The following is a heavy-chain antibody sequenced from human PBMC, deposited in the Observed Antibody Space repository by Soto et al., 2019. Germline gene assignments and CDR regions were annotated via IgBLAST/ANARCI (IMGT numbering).Heavy chain of an antibody. Sequence: PSETLSLTCAVYGGSFSGYYWSWIRQPPGKGLEWIGEINHSGSTNYNPSLKSRVTISVDTSKNQFSLKLSSVTAADTAVYYCARGMLWPTTQLNYWGQGTLVTV. CDR1: GGSFSGYY. J-gene: IGHJ4*02. D-gene: IGHD2-2*01. V-gene: IGHV4-34*01. CDR2: INHSGST. CDR3: ARGMLWPTTQLNY.